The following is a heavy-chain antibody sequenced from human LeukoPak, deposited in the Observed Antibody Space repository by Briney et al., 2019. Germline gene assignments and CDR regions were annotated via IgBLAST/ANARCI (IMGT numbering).Heavy chain of an antibody. CDR2: FYSDGGT. V-gene: IGHV3-53*01. CDR3: AGDSNGPAF. D-gene: IGHD3-22*01. CDR1: GFFVYNYY. Sequence: QTGGSLRLSCAASGFFVYNYYMSWVRQAPGKGLEWVSVFYSDGGTFYSDSVKGRFIIPRDYSKNTLYLQMNGLRADDTAVYFCAGDSNGPAFWGLGTPVIVSS. J-gene: IGHJ4*02.